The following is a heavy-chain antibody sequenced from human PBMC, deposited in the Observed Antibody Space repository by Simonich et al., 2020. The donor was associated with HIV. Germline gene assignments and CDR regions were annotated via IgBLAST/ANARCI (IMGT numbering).Heavy chain of an antibody. D-gene: IGHD6-19*01. CDR3: ARAYSSGFTFDY. V-gene: IGHV1-2*06. CDR1: GYTFTGYY. J-gene: IGHJ4*02. Sequence: QVQLVQSGAEVKKPGASVKVSCKASGYTFTGYYMHWVRQAPGQGLEWMGRINPNSGVTKYAKKFQGRVTMTRDTSISTAYMGLSRLRSDDTAVYYCARAYSSGFTFDYWGQGTLVTVSS. CDR2: INPNSGVT.